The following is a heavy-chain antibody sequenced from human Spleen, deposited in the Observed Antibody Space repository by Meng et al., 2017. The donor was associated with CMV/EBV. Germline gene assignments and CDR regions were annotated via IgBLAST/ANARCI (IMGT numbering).Heavy chain of an antibody. CDR1: GGSVSSGSYY. CDR3: ATPRAGYASGWSFDY. CDR2: LYQSGST. D-gene: IGHD6-19*01. Sequence: SETLSLTCTVSGGSVSSGSYYWSWIRQPPGKGLEWIGSLYQSGSTFYNPSLKSRVTISVDTSKNHFSLKLSSVTAADTAVYYCATPRAGYASGWSFDYWGQGALVTVSS. V-gene: IGHV4-39*07. J-gene: IGHJ4*02.